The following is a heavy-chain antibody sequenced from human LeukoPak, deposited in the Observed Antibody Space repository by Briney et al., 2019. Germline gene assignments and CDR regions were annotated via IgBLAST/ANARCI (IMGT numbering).Heavy chain of an antibody. Sequence: GGPLRLSCAASGFTFSSYVMSWVRQAPGEGLEWVSAVIGSYTYYADSVKGRFTISRDNSKNTLFLEMNSLRAGDTAVYYCAKGSSSSRPYYFDSWGLGTLVIVSS. J-gene: IGHJ4*02. D-gene: IGHD6-13*01. CDR3: AKGSSSSRPYYFDS. CDR1: GFTFSSYV. CDR2: VIGSYT. V-gene: IGHV3-23*01.